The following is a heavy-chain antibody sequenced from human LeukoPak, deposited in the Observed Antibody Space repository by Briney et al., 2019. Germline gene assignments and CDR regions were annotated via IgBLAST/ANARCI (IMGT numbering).Heavy chain of an antibody. CDR2: VFYNGAT. V-gene: IGHV4-39*07. CDR1: GGSISSSIYY. Sequence: SETLSLTCIVSGGSISSSIYYWAWVRQPPGKGLEWIGTVFYNGATQYSPSLRSRVTMSGDTSKNQFSLKLRSVTAADTAVYYCAREMGSSSLFDYWGQGTLVTVSS. CDR3: AREMGSSSLFDY. J-gene: IGHJ4*02. D-gene: IGHD6-6*01.